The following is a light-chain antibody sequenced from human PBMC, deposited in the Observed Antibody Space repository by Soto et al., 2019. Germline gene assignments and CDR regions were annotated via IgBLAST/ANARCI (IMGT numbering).Light chain of an antibody. CDR2: EVS. V-gene: IGLV2-8*01. CDR3: SSYAGSNNFV. J-gene: IGLJ1*01. Sequence: LAQPRSASGSPGQSYPISCTGTTTHVGDYNYVSWYQQHPGKAPKLMTYEVSKRPSGVPDRFSGSKSGNTASLTVSGLQAEDEADYYCSSYAGSNNFVFGTGTKVTVL. CDR1: TTHVGDYNY.